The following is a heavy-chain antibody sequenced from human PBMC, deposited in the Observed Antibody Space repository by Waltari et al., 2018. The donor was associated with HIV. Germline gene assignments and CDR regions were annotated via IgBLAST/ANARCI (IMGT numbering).Heavy chain of an antibody. V-gene: IGHV5-51*01. CDR1: GYSFTTNW. Sequence: DVQLVQSGAEMKKQGESLKISCKGSGYSFTTNWIGWVRQMPGKGLDWMAIIYPDDSDTRYNPSFRGQVTISVDRSISTAHLSWRRLKTSDTGIYYCVTSAYGANSWIDYWGQGTPVTVSS. D-gene: IGHD3-10*01. J-gene: IGHJ4*02. CDR3: VTSAYGANSWIDY. CDR2: IYPDDSDT.